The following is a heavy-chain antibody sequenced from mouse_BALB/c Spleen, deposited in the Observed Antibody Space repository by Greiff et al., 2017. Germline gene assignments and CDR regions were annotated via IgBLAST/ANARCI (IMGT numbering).Heavy chain of an antibody. V-gene: IGHV1-7*01. J-gene: IGHJ3*01. Sequence: VQLQQSGAELAKPGASVKMSCKASGYTFTSYWMHWVNQRPGQGLEWIGYINPSTGYTEYNQKFKDKATLTADKSSSTAYMQLSSLTSEDAAVYYWARDYDGDDADWGQGTLVTVAA. CDR3: ARDYDGDDAD. CDR1: GYTFTSYW. CDR2: INPSTGYT. D-gene: IGHD2-2*01.